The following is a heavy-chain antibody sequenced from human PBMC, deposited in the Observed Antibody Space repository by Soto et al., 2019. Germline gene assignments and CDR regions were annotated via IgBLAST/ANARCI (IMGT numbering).Heavy chain of an antibody. D-gene: IGHD3-22*01. CDR3: VKDDGGYPSTAPH. J-gene: IGHJ1*01. V-gene: IGHV3-23*01. CDR2: ISGSGDRT. Sequence: EVQLLESGGGLVQPGGSLRLSCAASGITISNYPMSWVRQAPGKGLXXVSGISGSGDRTYYADSAKGRFTISKDISKNSLSLQLDNLGVEDTAVYFCVKDDGGYPSTAPHWGQGTLVTVSS. CDR1: GITISNYP.